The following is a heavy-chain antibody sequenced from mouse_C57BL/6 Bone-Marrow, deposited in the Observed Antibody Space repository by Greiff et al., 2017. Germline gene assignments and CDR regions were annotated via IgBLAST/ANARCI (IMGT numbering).Heavy chain of an antibody. CDR3: FPIYDGCVDY. V-gene: IGHV1-5*01. Sequence: VQLQQSGTVLARPGASVKMSCKTSGYTFTSYWMHWVKQRPGQGLEWIGAIYPGNSDTSYNQQFKGKAKLTAVTSASTAYMELSSLTNEDSAVYYCFPIYDGCVDYWGQGTSVTVSS. CDR2: IYPGNSDT. D-gene: IGHD2-3*01. CDR1: GYTFTSYW. J-gene: IGHJ4*01.